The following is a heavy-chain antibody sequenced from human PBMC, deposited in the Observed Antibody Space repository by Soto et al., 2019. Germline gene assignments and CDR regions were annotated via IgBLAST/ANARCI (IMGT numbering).Heavy chain of an antibody. J-gene: IGHJ5*02. CDR1: GGSISSYY. D-gene: IGHD6-6*01. CDR3: ARAQHGARIPARPGCFDP. CDR2: IYYSGST. V-gene: IGHV4-59*01. Sequence: SETLSLTCTVSGGSISSYYWSWIRQPPGKGLEWIGYIYYSGSTNYNPSLKSRVTISVDTSKNQFSLKLSSVTAADTAVYYCARAQHGARIPARPGCFDPGGKGTLVTVS.